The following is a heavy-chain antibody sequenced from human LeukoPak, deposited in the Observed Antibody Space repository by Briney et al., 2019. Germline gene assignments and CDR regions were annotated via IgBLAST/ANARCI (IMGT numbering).Heavy chain of an antibody. D-gene: IGHD5-18*01. CDR3: AREGYGYSNVYPFDY. J-gene: IGHJ4*02. V-gene: IGHV3-53*01. CDR2: IYSGGST. Sequence: PGGSLRLSCAASGFTVSSNYMSWVRQAPGKGLEWVSVIYSGGSTYYADSVKGRFTISRDNSKNTLYLQMNSLRAEDTAVYYCAREGYGYSNVYPFDYWGQGPLVTVSS. CDR1: GFTVSSNY.